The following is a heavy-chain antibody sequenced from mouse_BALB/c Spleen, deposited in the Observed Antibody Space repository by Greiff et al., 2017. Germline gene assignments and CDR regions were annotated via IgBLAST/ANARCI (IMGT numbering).Heavy chain of an antibody. J-gene: IGHJ4*01. Sequence: DVQLVESGGGLVKPGGSLKLSCAASGFTFSSYAMSWVRQSPEKRLEWVAEISSGGSYTYYPDTVTGRFTISRDNTKNTLYLEMSSLRSEDTAMYYCAREEFITTATYAMDYWGQGTSVTVSS. CDR3: AREEFITTATYAMDY. CDR2: ISSGGSYT. D-gene: IGHD1-2*01. CDR1: GFTFSSYA. V-gene: IGHV5-9-4*01.